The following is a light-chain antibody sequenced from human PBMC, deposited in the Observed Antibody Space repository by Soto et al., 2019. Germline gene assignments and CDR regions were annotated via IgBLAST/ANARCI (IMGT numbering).Light chain of an antibody. CDR1: QSIGTW. CDR2: DAS. Sequence: DIQMTQSPSTLSASVKDRVTITCRASQSIGTWLAWYQQKPGKAPKLLIYDASSLEGGVPSRFSGSGSGTEFTLTISSLQSVDFATYYCQQYNTYSPYTFGQGTKLEIK. V-gene: IGKV1-5*01. CDR3: QQYNTYSPYT. J-gene: IGKJ2*01.